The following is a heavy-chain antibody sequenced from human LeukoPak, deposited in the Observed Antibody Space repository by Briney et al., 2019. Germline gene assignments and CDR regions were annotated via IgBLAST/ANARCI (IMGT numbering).Heavy chain of an antibody. J-gene: IGHJ3*02. D-gene: IGHD3-10*01. CDR2: IYYSGST. CDR1: ADXIRSSAYY. V-gene: IGHV4-39*01. CDR3: ASEPYGSGSFLGAFDI. Sequence: PSETLSLTCAVSADXIRSSAYYWGWLRQPPGKGLEWFGSIYYSGSTYYNPSLKSRVTISIDTSKNQFSLKLSSVTAADTAVYYCASEPYGSGSFLGAFDIWGQGTMVTVSS.